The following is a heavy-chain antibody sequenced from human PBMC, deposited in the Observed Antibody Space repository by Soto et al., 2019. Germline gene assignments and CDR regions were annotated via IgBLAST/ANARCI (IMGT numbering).Heavy chain of an antibody. Sequence: PAETLSLACAVHGGSFSGFYWTWIRQPPGKGLEWIGEINHSGISNYNPPLKSRVTMSLDTSRNQFSLSLNSVTAADTAVYYCARMAGPWYFDLWGRGTLVTVPS. CDR2: INHSGIS. CDR1: GGSFSGFY. CDR3: ARMAGPWYFDL. V-gene: IGHV4-34*01. J-gene: IGHJ2*01.